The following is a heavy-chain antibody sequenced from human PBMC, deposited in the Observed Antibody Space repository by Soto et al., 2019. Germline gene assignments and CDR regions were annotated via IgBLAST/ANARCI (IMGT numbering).Heavy chain of an antibody. CDR3: TKRATTIPTPGNYFDS. CDR2: LTRGGTS. J-gene: IGHJ4*02. CDR1: GFPFSDYS. D-gene: IGHD1-1*01. Sequence: GGSLRLSCAASGFPFSDYSMSWVRQTPERGLEWVSTLTRGGTSYYADSVQGRFTVSRDNSKNTVSLRMHSLRAEDTALYYCTKRATTIPTPGNYFDSWGQGTLVTVSS. V-gene: IGHV3-23*01.